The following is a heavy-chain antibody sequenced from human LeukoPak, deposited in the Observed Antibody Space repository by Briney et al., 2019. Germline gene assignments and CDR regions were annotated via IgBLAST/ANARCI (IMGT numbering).Heavy chain of an antibody. V-gene: IGHV3-74*01. Sequence: PGGSLRLSCAASGFTFSTYWMHWVRQAPGKGLVWVSRVNSDGTTIVYADSVKGRFTVSRDNAKNTPYLQMNSLRAEDTAVYYCGRVFDGGNSVGYWGQGTLVTVSS. CDR1: GFTFSTYW. D-gene: IGHD4-23*01. J-gene: IGHJ4*02. CDR2: VNSDGTTI. CDR3: GRVFDGGNSVGY.